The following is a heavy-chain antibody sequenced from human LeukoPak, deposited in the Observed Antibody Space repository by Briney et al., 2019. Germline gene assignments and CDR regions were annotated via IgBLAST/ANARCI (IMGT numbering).Heavy chain of an antibody. CDR3: ARRGSSSWGDY. Sequence: GESLKISCKGSGYTFTSYWIGWVRQMPGKGLEWMGIVYPGDSNTRYSPSFQGQVTISADKSISTAYLQWSSLRASDTAVYYCARRGSSSWGDYWGQGTLVTVSS. CDR1: GYTFTSYW. V-gene: IGHV5-51*01. D-gene: IGHD6-13*01. CDR2: VYPGDSNT. J-gene: IGHJ4*02.